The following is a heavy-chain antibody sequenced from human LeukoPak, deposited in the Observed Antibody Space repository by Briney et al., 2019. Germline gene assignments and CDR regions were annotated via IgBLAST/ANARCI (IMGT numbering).Heavy chain of an antibody. CDR3: ARGCSSTSCWLRMDV. J-gene: IGHJ6*02. V-gene: IGHV4-4*07. D-gene: IGHD2-2*01. CDR2: IYTSGSI. Sequence: SETLSLTCTVSGGSITNYYWSWIRQPAGKGLEWIGRIYTSGSISYNPSLKSRVTMSIDTSKNQFSLKLSSLTAADTAVYYCARGCSSTSCWLRMDVWGQGTTVTVSS. CDR1: GGSITNYY.